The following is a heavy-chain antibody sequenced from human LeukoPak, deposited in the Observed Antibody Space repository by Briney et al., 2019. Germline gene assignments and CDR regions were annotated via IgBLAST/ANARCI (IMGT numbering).Heavy chain of an antibody. J-gene: IGHJ3*02. CDR3: ASALNYYDIVDGGGRWPLIPAEQQSHDAFDI. D-gene: IGHD3-22*01. V-gene: IGHV3-7*01. Sequence: GGSLRLSCAASGFTFSSYWMSWVRQAPGKGLEWVANIKQDGSEKYYVDSVKGRFTISRDNAKNSLYLQMNSLRAEDTAVYYCASALNYYDIVDGGGRWPLIPAEQQSHDAFDIWGQGTMVTVSS. CDR2: IKQDGSEK. CDR1: GFTFSSYW.